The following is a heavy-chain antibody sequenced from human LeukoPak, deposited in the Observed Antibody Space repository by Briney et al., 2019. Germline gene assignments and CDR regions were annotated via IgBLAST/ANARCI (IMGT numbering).Heavy chain of an antibody. J-gene: IGHJ4*02. CDR1: GFTFSNAW. CDR2: IKSKTDGGTT. CDR3: TTDWIQGWLGGDEAFDY. V-gene: IGHV3-15*01. Sequence: PGGSLRLSRAASGFTFSNAWMRWVRQAPGKGLEWVGRIKSKTDGGTTDYAAPVKGRFTISRDDSKTTLYLQMNSLKTEDTAVYYCTTDWIQGWLGGDEAFDYWGQGTLVTVSS. D-gene: IGHD5-18*01.